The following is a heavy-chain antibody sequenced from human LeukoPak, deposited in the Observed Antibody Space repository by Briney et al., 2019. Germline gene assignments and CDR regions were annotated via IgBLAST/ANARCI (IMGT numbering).Heavy chain of an antibody. CDR2: ISSSGSTI. D-gene: IGHD4-17*01. CDR1: GSTFSSHE. V-gene: IGHV3-48*03. J-gene: IGHJ6*04. CDR3: ARDYDYGYYYGIDV. Sequence: GGSLRLSCAASGSTFSSHEMKWVRQAPGKGLEWVSYISSSGSTIYYADSVKGRFTISRDNAKDSLFLQMNSLRVEDTAVYYCARDYDYGYYYGIDVWGKGTTVTVSS.